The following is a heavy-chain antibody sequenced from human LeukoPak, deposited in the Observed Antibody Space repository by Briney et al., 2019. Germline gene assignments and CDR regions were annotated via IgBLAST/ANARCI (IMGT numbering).Heavy chain of an antibody. J-gene: IGHJ4*02. V-gene: IGHV3-23*01. Sequence: GGSLRLSCAASGFSFRIYAMSWVRQAPGKGLEWICAISDTGSSTYYADSVKGRFTFSRDNSKNTLSLQMSSLRAEDTAMYYCARDRLTTVTTFHFDYWGQGTLVTVSS. D-gene: IGHD4-17*01. CDR3: ARDRLTTVTTFHFDY. CDR2: ISDTGSST. CDR1: GFSFRIYA.